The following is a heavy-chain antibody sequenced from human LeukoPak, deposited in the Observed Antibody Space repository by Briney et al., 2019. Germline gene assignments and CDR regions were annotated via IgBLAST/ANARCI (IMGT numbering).Heavy chain of an antibody. V-gene: IGHV3-7*01. Sequence: GGSLRLSCAASGFTFSSYWMSWVRQAPGKGLEWVANIKKDGSEKYYVDSVKGRFTISRDNSKNTLYLQMGSLRAEDMAVYYCARGPYRYVGPLDYWGQGALVTVSS. CDR3: ARGPYRYVGPLDY. CDR2: IKKDGSEK. D-gene: IGHD5-12*01. CDR1: GFTFSSYW. J-gene: IGHJ4*02.